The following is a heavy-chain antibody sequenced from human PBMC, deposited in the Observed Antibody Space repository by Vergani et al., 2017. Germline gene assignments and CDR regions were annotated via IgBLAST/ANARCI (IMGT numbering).Heavy chain of an antibody. Sequence: EVQLLESGGGLVQPGGSLRLSCAASGFTFSSYSMNWVRQAPGKGLEWVSSISSSSSYIYYADSVKGRFTISRDNAKNTLYLQMNSLRAEDTAVYYCAKDRSRVYYYYYGMDVWGQGTTVTVSS. CDR2: ISSSSSYI. CDR3: AKDRSRVYYYYYGMDV. V-gene: IGHV3-21*01. CDR1: GFTFSSYS. J-gene: IGHJ6*02.